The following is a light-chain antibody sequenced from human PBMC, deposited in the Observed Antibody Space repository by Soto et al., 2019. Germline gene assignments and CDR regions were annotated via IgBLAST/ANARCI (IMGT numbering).Light chain of an antibody. J-gene: IGLJ1*01. CDR2: EVS. Sequence: QSALTQPASVSGSPGQSITISCTGTSSDVGAYTYVSWYQQHPGKAPKVMIFEVSHRPSGVSDRFSGSKSGNTASLTISGVQADDEADYYCISYESSGLYVFGTGTKVTVL. CDR1: SSDVGAYTY. CDR3: ISYESSGLYV. V-gene: IGLV2-14*01.